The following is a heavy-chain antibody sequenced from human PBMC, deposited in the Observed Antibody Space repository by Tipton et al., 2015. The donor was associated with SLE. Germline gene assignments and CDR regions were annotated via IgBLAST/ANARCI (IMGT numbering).Heavy chain of an antibody. CDR3: AEGQQSGFHY. CDR2: ISDGSRHI. V-gene: IGHV3-21*01. D-gene: IGHD6-13*01. J-gene: IGHJ4*02. Sequence: SLRLSCAASGFTFSTYTMNWVRQAPGKGLEWVSSISDGSRHIHYADSVKGRFTISRDNAKNSLYLQMNSLRAEDTAVYYCAEGQQSGFHYWGQGTPVTVSS. CDR1: GFTFSTYT.